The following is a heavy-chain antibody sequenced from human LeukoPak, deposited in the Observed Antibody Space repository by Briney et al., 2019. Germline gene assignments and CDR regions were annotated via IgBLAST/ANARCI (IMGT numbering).Heavy chain of an antibody. V-gene: IGHV1-18*01. CDR3: ARALAIAAAGGAFDI. CDR2: INPNSGGT. CDR1: GGTFSSYA. J-gene: IGHJ3*02. D-gene: IGHD6-13*01. Sequence: ASVKVSCKASGGTFSSYAIHWVRQAPGQGLEWMGWINPNSGGTNYARKLQGRVTMTTDTSTSTAYMELRSLRSDDTAVYYCARALAIAAAGGAFDIWGQGTMVTVSS.